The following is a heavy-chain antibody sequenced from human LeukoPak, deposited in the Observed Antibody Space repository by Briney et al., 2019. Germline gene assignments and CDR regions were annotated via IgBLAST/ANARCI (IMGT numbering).Heavy chain of an antibody. CDR2: ISSSGSTI. CDR3: ARDEAAGRYYYYGMDV. CDR1: GFTFSSYE. D-gene: IGHD6-13*01. Sequence: QPGGSLRLSCAASGFTFSSYEMNWVRQAPGKGLEWVSYISSSGSTIYYADSVKGRFTISRDNAKNSLYLQMNSLRAEDTAVYYCARDEAAGRYYYYGMDVWGKGTTVTVSS. V-gene: IGHV3-48*03. J-gene: IGHJ6*04.